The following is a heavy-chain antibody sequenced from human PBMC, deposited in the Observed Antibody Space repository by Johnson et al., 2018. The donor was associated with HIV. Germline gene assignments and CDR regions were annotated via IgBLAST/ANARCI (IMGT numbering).Heavy chain of an antibody. CDR2: ISYDGSNK. CDR1: GFTFSSYA. D-gene: IGHD5-18*01. J-gene: IGHJ3*02. CDR3: ARVRGYSYGAHAFDI. V-gene: IGHV3-30-3*01. Sequence: QVQLVESGGGVVQPGRSLRLSCAASGFTFSSYAMHWVRQAPGKGLEWVAVISYDGSNKYYADSVTGRFTISRDNSKNTLYLQRNSLRAEDTAVYYCARVRGYSYGAHAFDIWGQGTMVTVSS.